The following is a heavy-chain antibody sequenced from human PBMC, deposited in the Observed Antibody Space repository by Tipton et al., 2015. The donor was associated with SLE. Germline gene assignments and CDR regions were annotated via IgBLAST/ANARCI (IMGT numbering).Heavy chain of an antibody. CDR1: GGSISSSSYY. CDR2: IYYSWST. V-gene: IGHV4-39*07. CDR3: ARGGEAVAGTSYFQH. J-gene: IGHJ1*01. D-gene: IGHD6-19*01. Sequence: LRLSCTVSGGSISSSSYYWGWIRQPPGKGLEWIGSIYYSWSTYYNPSLESRVTISVDTSKNQFSLKLSSVTAADTAVYYCARGGEAVAGTSYFQHWGQGTLVTVSS.